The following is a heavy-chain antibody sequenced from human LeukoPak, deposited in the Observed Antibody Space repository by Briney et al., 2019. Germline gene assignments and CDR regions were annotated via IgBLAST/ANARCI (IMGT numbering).Heavy chain of an antibody. Sequence: ASVKVSCKASGYTFTSHGITWLRQAPGQGLEWMGWISTYNGDANFPQKLQDRVTMTTDTSTSTAYMELRSLRSDDTAVYYCARVSRGVNICDSWGQGTLVTVSS. V-gene: IGHV1-18*01. CDR2: ISTYNGDA. CDR1: GYTFTSHG. CDR3: ARVSRGVNICDS. D-gene: IGHD2/OR15-2a*01. J-gene: IGHJ4*02.